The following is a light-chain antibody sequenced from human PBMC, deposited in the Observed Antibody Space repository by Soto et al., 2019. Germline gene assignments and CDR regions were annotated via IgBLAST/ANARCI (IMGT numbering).Light chain of an antibody. J-gene: IGKJ5*01. CDR2: GAF. V-gene: IGKV3-11*01. CDR1: QSVSSY. CDR3: QPRSIWPPVT. Sequence: EIELTQSPATLSLSPRERDTPPCRASQSVSSYLAWYQQKPGQAPRLLIYGAFNRATGIPARFSGSGSGTDFTLTISSLEPEDFAVYYCQPRSIWPPVTSGQGTRLEIK.